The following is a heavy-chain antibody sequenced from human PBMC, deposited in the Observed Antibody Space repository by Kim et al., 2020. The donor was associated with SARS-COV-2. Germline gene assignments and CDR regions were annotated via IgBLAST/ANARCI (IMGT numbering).Heavy chain of an antibody. V-gene: IGHV3-30*07. J-gene: IGHJ2*01. D-gene: IGHD6-6*01. CDR3: ARESHYSSSSDWGYFDL. Sequence: VKGRFTISRDTSKNTLYLQMNSLRAEDTAVYYCARESHYSSSSDWGYFDLWGSGTLVTVSS.